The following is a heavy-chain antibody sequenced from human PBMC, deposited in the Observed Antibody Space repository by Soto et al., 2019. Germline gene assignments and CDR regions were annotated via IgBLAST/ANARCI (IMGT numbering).Heavy chain of an antibody. CDR2: ISYDGSNK. D-gene: IGHD2-2*01. CDR1: GFTFSSYC. Sequence: GGSLRLSCAASGFTFSSYCMHWVRQAPGKGLEWVAVISYDGSNKYYADSVKGRFTISRDNSKNTLYLQMNSLRAEDTAVYYCAKDHRHCSSTSCLYEAYDYWGQRTLVTVSS. CDR3: AKDHRHCSSTSCLYEAYDY. J-gene: IGHJ4*02. V-gene: IGHV3-30*18.